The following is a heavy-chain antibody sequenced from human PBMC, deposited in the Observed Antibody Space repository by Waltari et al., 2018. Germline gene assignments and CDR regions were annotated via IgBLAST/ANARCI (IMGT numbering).Heavy chain of an antibody. Sequence: EVQLVESGGGLVKPGGSLRLSCAASGFTFSSYSMNWVRKAPGKGLEWVSSISSSSYIYYADSVKGRFTISRDNAKNSLYLQMNSLRAEDTAVYYCARGGGLLWFGETNDAFDIWGQGTMVTVSS. CDR2: ISSSSYI. CDR1: GFTFSSYS. V-gene: IGHV3-21*01. J-gene: IGHJ3*02. D-gene: IGHD3-10*01. CDR3: ARGGGLLWFGETNDAFDI.